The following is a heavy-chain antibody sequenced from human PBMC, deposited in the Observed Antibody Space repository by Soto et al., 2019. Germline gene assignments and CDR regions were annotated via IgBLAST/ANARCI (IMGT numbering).Heavy chain of an antibody. CDR3: ARYSGYDSDFDY. J-gene: IGHJ4*02. CDR1: GGSISSYY. Sequence: SETLSLTCTVSGGSISSYYWSWIRQPPGKGLEWIGYIYYSGSTNYNPSLKSRVTISVDTSKNQFSLRLSPVTAADTAVYYCARYSGYDSDFDYWXQGTLVTVSS. V-gene: IGHV4-59*08. D-gene: IGHD5-12*01. CDR2: IYYSGST.